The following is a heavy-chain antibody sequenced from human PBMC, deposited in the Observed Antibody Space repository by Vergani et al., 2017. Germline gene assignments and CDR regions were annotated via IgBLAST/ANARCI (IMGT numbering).Heavy chain of an antibody. CDR2: ISTGGERT. Sequence: EEQLLESGGGLVRPGGSLRLSCTASGFTFNNYAMDWVRRAPGKGLEWLSEISTGGERTFYSDSVKGRFIVSRENSKNTLYLQMNSMRDEDTAIYDCARDEGSVRGPSAFDVWGQGTMVTVSS. CDR1: GFTFNNYA. CDR3: ARDEGSVRGPSAFDV. V-gene: IGHV3-23*01. D-gene: IGHD3-10*02. J-gene: IGHJ3*01.